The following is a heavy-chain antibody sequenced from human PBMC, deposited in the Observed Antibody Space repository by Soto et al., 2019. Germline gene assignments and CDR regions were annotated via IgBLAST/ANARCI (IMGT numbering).Heavy chain of an antibody. Sequence: PSETLSLTCTVSGTSISSHYWSWIRQPPGKGLEWIGYIYYTGSTKYNPSLKSRVTMSVDTSKNQFSLKLDSVTAADTAVYYCATRRGAMVRGEPLGWFDPWGLGTLVTVSS. D-gene: IGHD3-10*01. CDR3: ATRRGAMVRGEPLGWFDP. J-gene: IGHJ5*02. CDR1: GTSISSHY. CDR2: IYYTGST. V-gene: IGHV4-59*11.